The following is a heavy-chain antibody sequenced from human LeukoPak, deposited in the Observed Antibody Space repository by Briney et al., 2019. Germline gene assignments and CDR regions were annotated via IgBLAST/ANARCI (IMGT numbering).Heavy chain of an antibody. CDR1: GFTFSNAW. Sequence: GGSLRLSCAASGFTFSNAWMSWVRQAPGKGLEWVGRIKSKTDGGTTDYAAPVKGRFTISRDDSKNTLYLQMNSLKTEDTAVYYCTAYQLLDAYYYYGMDVWGQGTTVTVSS. J-gene: IGHJ6*02. CDR2: IKSKTDGGTT. D-gene: IGHD2-2*01. CDR3: TAYQLLDAYYYYGMDV. V-gene: IGHV3-15*01.